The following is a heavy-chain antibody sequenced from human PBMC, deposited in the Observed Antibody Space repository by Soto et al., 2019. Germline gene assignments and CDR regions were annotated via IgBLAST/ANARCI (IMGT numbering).Heavy chain of an antibody. D-gene: IGHD4-4*01. CDR2: INAGDGNT. Sequence: QVQLVQSGAEVKKPGASVKVSCKASGYTFTSYAMHWVRQAPGQRLEWMGWINAGDGNTNYSQKFQGRVTITRDTSASTACMELSSLRSEDTAVYYCARDAMTTEFDYWGQGTLVTVSS. V-gene: IGHV1-3*01. J-gene: IGHJ4*02. CDR1: GYTFTSYA. CDR3: ARDAMTTEFDY.